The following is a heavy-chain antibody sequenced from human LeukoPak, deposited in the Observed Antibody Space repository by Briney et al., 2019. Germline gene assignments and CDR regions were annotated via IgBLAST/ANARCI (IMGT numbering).Heavy chain of an antibody. D-gene: IGHD3-22*01. CDR2: ISYDGSNK. V-gene: IGHV3-30*03. CDR1: GFTFSSYS. J-gene: IGHJ3*02. CDR3: ARPPGYYDSSIAFDI. Sequence: PGGSLRLSCAASGFTFSSYSMNWVRQAPGKGLEWVAVISYDGSNKYYADSVKGRFTISRDNSKNTLYLQMNSLRAEDTAVYCCARPPGYYDSSIAFDIWGQGTMVTVSS.